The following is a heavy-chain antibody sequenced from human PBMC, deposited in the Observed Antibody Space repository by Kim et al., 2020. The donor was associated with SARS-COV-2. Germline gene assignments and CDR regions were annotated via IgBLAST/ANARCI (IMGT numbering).Heavy chain of an antibody. CDR2: INPNSGGT. CDR1: GYTFTGYY. D-gene: IGHD1-26*01. CDR3: ARGRTGVGAETFDY. V-gene: IGHV1-2*04. Sequence: ASVKVSCKASGYTFTGYYMHWVRQAPGQGLEWMGWINPNSGGTNYAQKFQGWVTMTRDTSISTAYMELSRLRSDDTAVYYCARGRTGVGAETFDYWGQGTLVTVSS. J-gene: IGHJ4*02.